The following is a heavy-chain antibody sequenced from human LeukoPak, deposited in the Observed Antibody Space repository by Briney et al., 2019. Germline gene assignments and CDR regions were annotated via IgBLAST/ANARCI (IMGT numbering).Heavy chain of an antibody. CDR3: ARDWYYYDSSGYYFAY. V-gene: IGHV3-7*01. CDR1: GFTVSSNY. CDR2: IKEDGSEK. D-gene: IGHD3-22*01. J-gene: IGHJ4*02. Sequence: GGSLRLSCAASGFTVSSNYMSWVRQAPGKGLEWVANIKEDGSEKYYVDSVKGRFTISRDNAKNSLYLQMNSLRAEDTAVYYCARDWYYYDSSGYYFAYWGQGTLVTVSS.